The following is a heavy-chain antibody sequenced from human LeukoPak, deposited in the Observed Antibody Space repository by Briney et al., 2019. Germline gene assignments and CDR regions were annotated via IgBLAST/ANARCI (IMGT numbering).Heavy chain of an antibody. CDR3: AKTYVTSWYCDY. CDR2: IIGSGRST. CDR1: GFTFSSYA. D-gene: IGHD6-13*01. Sequence: PGGSLRLSCAASGFTFSSYAMTWVRQAPGKGLEGVSTIIGSGRSTYYADSVKGRFTISRDNSKNTLYLQMNSLRAEDTAVYYCAKTYVTSWYCDYWGQGTLVTVSP. J-gene: IGHJ4*02. V-gene: IGHV3-23*01.